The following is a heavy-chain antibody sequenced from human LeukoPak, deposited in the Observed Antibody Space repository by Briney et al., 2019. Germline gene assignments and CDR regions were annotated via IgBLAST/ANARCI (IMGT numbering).Heavy chain of an antibody. CDR2: IYPADSDT. CDR1: GYIFTHYW. J-gene: IGHJ4*02. CDR3: ARQSRDGSKTRGYYFDY. Sequence: GESLKISWQVSGYIFTHYWIGWVRQMPGKGLESMGLIYPADSDTTYSPSFQGQVTISADKSISTVYLQWSSLKASDTAMYYCARQSRDGSKTRGYYFDYWGQGTLVTVSS. V-gene: IGHV5-51*01. D-gene: IGHD3-10*01.